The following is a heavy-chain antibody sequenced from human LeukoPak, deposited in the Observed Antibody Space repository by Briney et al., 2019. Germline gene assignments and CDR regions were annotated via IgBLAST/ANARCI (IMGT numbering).Heavy chain of an antibody. CDR1: GFTFDDYA. D-gene: IGHD4-17*01. J-gene: IGHJ6*02. CDR2: ISWNSGSI. Sequence: PGRSLRLSCAASGFTFDDYAMHWVRQAPGKGLEWVSGISWNSGSIGYADSVKGRFTISRDNAKNSLYLQMNSLRAEDTALYYCAKGTTVTSAFGFWGQGTTVTVSS. CDR3: AKGTTVTSAFGF. V-gene: IGHV3-9*01.